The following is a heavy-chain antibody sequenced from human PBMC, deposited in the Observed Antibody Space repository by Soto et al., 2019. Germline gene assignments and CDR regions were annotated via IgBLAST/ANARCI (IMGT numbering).Heavy chain of an antibody. V-gene: IGHV3-74*01. CDR2: INSDGSST. Sequence: GGSLRLSCAASGFTFSSHWMHWVRQAPGKGLVWVSRINSDGSSTSYADSVKGRFTISRDNAKNTLYLQMNSLRAEDTAVYYCARVPNLQLLYYYGMDVWGQGTTVTVSS. CDR1: GFTFSSHW. CDR3: ARVPNLQLLYYYGMDV. J-gene: IGHJ6*02. D-gene: IGHD2-2*01.